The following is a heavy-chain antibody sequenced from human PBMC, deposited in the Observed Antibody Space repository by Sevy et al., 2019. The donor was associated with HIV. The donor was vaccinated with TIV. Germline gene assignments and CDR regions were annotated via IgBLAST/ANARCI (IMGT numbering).Heavy chain of an antibody. V-gene: IGHV1-24*01. D-gene: IGHD3-3*01. J-gene: IGHJ4*02. CDR3: ATDCPWLMVQNFWSGYAWGGFDY. CDR1: GYTLTELS. CDR2: FDPEDGET. Sequence: ASVKVSCKVSGYTLTELSMHWVRQAPGKGLEWMGGFDPEDGETIYAQKFQGRVTMTEDTSTDTGDLDLSSLRSEDTAVYYCATDCPWLMVQNFWSGYAWGGFDYWGQGTLVTVSS.